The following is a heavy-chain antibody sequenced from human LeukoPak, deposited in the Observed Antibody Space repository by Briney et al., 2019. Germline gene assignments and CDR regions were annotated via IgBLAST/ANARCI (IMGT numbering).Heavy chain of an antibody. J-gene: IGHJ4*02. CDR1: GGSISSSSAY. V-gene: IGHV4-39*01. CDR3: VSPRGFSWGYFDY. D-gene: IGHD5-18*01. Sequence: SHTLSLTCTVSGGSISSSSAYWGWIRQPPGKGLEGIGNIYYRKNTYYNPSLKSRDTISADTSKNQCSLTLGSVSATDTAVYYCVSPRGFSWGYFDYWGQGTLVTVSS. CDR2: IYYRKNT.